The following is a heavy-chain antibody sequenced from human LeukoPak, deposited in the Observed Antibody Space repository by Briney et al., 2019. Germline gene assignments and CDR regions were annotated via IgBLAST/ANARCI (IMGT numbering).Heavy chain of an antibody. CDR2: INPNSGGT. V-gene: IGHV1-2*02. CDR1: GYTFTGYY. J-gene: IGHJ5*02. CDR3: ATGLLWFGELTPLDP. Sequence: ASVKVSCKASGYTFTGYYMHWVRQAPGQGLEWMGWINPNSGGTNYAQKFQGRVTMTEDTSTDTAYMELSSLRSEDTAVYYCATGLLWFGELTPLDPWGQGTLVTVSS. D-gene: IGHD3-10*01.